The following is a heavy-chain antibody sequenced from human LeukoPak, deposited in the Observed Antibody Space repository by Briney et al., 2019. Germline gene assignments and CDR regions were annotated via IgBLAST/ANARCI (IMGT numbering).Heavy chain of an antibody. V-gene: IGHV3-66*01. J-gene: IGHJ6*03. CDR2: IYSGGST. D-gene: IGHD6-19*01. CDR1: GFNVSSNY. Sequence: GGSLRLSCAASGFNVSSNYMSRVRQAPGKGLEWVSIIYSGGSTYYADSVKGRLIISRDKSKNTLYLQMNSLRAEDTAVYYCARDRGSGWYNGYYYYMDVWGKGTTVTISS. CDR3: ARDRGSGWYNGYYYYMDV.